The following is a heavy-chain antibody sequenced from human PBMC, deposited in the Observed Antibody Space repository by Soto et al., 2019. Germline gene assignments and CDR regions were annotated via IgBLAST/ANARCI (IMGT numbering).Heavy chain of an antibody. Sequence: APVKVSCKTSGHSFTAYYMHWVRQAPGQGLEWMGWINPNSGGTKYAQRFQGRVTMTRNTSSRTVYMELSGLRSDDTAVYYCAGALIRFFVGILRRHHRCTLGRGNG. CDR2: INPNSGGT. J-gene: IGHJ6*03. CDR1: GHSFTAYY. D-gene: IGHD3-3*01. CDR3: AGALIRFFVGILRRHHRCTLG. V-gene: IGHV1-2*02.